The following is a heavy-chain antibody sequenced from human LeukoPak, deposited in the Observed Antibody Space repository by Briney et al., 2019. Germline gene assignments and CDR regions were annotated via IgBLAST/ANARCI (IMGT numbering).Heavy chain of an antibody. CDR1: GFTFSSYV. CDR3: AKDQGDYSSGWSIFDY. D-gene: IGHD6-19*01. Sequence: GRSLRLSCAASGFTFSSYVMHWVRQAPGKGLEWVTIIWFDGNNKYYADSVKGRFTISRDNSKNTLYLQMNRLRAEDTAVYYCAKDQGDYSSGWSIFDYWGQGSLVTVSS. V-gene: IGHV3-33*06. CDR2: IWFDGNNK. J-gene: IGHJ4*02.